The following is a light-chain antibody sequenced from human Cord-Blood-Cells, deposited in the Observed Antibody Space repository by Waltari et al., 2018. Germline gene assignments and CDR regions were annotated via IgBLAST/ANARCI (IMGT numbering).Light chain of an antibody. V-gene: IGLV2-14*01. Sequence: QSALTQPASVSGSPGQSITISCTGTSSDVGGYNYVSWYQQHPGKAPKLILYDVSNRPSGVSNRFSGSKSGNTASLTISGLQAEDEADYYCSSYTSSRVFGGGTKLTVL. CDR1: SSDVGGYNY. CDR2: DVS. J-gene: IGLJ2*01. CDR3: SSYTSSRV.